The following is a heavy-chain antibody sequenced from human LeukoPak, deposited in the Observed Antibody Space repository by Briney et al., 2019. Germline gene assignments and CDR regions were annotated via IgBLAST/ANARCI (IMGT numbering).Heavy chain of an antibody. V-gene: IGHV5-51*01. J-gene: IGHJ4*02. Sequence: GESLKISCKGSGYSFTSYWIGWVRQMPGKGLEWMGIIYPGDSDTRYSPSFQGQVTISADKSISTAYLQWSSLKASDTAMYYYARLGEEYCSGGSCYPFDYWGQGTLVTVSS. CDR2: IYPGDSDT. CDR1: GYSFTSYW. D-gene: IGHD2-15*01. CDR3: ARLGEEYCSGGSCYPFDY.